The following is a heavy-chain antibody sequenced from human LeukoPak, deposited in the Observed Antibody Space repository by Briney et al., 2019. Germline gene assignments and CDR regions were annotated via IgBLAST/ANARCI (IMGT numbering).Heavy chain of an antibody. V-gene: IGHV1-3*02. CDR1: GYTFTSYA. Sequence: ASVKVSCKASGYTFTSYAMHWVRQAPGQRLEWMGWSNAGNGNTKYSQEFQGRVTITRDTSASTAYMELSSLRSEDMAVYYCARELRIAARPSGWFDPWGQGTLVTVSS. D-gene: IGHD6-6*01. CDR2: SNAGNGNT. CDR3: ARELRIAARPSGWFDP. J-gene: IGHJ5*02.